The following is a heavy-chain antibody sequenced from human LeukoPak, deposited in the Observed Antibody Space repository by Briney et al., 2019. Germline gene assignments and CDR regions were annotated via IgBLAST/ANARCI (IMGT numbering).Heavy chain of an antibody. V-gene: IGHV4-34*01. Sequence: SETLSLTCAVYGGSFSGYYWTWIRQPPGKGLEWIGQISHSGNTNYNPSLKSRVTISIDTSKNQSSLRLISVTAADTAVYYCARHGRATGFDWFDPWGQGTLVTVSS. CDR2: ISHSGNT. D-gene: IGHD3-10*01. J-gene: IGHJ5*02. CDR1: GGSFSGYY. CDR3: ARHGRATGFDWFDP.